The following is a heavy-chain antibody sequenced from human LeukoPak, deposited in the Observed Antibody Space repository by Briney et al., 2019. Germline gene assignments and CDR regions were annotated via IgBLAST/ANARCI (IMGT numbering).Heavy chain of an antibody. J-gene: IGHJ4*02. CDR3: ASLSGSSWYFFDF. Sequence: GGSLRLSCEASGFTFSDYYMSWIRQAPGKGLEWVSYISSSGSTIYYADSVKGRFTISRDNAKNSLYLQMNSLRAEDTAVYYCASLSGSSWYFFDFWGQGTLVTVSS. CDR2: ISSSGSTI. D-gene: IGHD6-19*01. CDR1: GFTFSDYY. V-gene: IGHV3-11*01.